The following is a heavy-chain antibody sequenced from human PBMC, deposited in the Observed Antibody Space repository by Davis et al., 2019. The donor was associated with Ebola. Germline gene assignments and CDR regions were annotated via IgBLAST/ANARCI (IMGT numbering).Heavy chain of an antibody. CDR1: GYMFTNYG. D-gene: IGHD6-19*01. Sequence: ASVKVSCKASGYMFTNYGISWVRQAPGQGLEWMGWISGYNGNTDYAQTVQGRVSMTTDTSTSTAYMELRSLRSDDTAVYYCARDLAVAPPDYWGQGTLVTVSS. CDR3: ARDLAVAPPDY. V-gene: IGHV1-18*04. J-gene: IGHJ4*02. CDR2: ISGYNGNT.